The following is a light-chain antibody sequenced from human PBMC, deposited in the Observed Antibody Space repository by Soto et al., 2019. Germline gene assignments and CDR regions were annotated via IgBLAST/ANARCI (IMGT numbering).Light chain of an antibody. CDR3: QQRSSWRVT. Sequence: ELGLTQSPATLSLSPGERATLSFRASPSVGRTLAWYQQRPGQAPRLLIYDTSNKATGIPARFSGSGSGTDFTLTISALEPEDFAVYYCQQRSSWRVTFGPGTRVDI. V-gene: IGKV3-11*01. J-gene: IGKJ3*01. CDR1: PSVGRT. CDR2: DTS.